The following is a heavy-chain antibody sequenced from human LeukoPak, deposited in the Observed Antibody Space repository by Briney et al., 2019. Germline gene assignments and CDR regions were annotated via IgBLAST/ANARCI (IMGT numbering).Heavy chain of an antibody. CDR3: VRLRRNNDRSGYYYYYDY. Sequence: PGGSLTLSCAAPGYTFSDFSVNWVRQAPGKGLEWVSSISVRSNYRYYADSVRGRFTISRDDARDSLFLQMNSLRAEDTAVYFCVRLRRNNDRSGYYYYYDYWGQGTLVAVSS. CDR2: ISVRSNYR. V-gene: IGHV3-21*01. CDR1: GYTFSDFS. J-gene: IGHJ4*02. D-gene: IGHD3-22*01.